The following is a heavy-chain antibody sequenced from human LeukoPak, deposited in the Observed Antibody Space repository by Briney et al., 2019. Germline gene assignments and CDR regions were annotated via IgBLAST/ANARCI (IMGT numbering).Heavy chain of an antibody. J-gene: IGHJ6*03. CDR1: GYSISSGYY. CDR2: IYHSGSP. V-gene: IGHV4-38-2*02. CDR3: ARVGGQYDYVWGSYRRPFYMDV. Sequence: RSSETLSLTCTVSGYSISSGYYWGWIRQPPGKGLEWIGSIYHSGSPYYNPSLKSRVTISVDTSKNQFSLKLSSVTAADTAVYYCARVGGQYDYVWGSYRRPFYMDVWGKGTTVTVSS. D-gene: IGHD3-16*02.